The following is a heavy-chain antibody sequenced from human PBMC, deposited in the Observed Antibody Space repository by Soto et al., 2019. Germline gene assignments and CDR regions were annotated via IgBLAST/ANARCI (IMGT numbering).Heavy chain of an antibody. CDR2: ISYDGSNK. Sequence: QVQLVESGGGVVQPGRSLRLSCAASGFTFSSYAMHWVRQAPGKGLEWVAVISYDGSNKYYADSVKGRFTISRDNSKNTLYLQMNSLRAEDTAVYYGAREERVEMATLDYWGQGALVTVSS. D-gene: IGHD5-12*01. CDR1: GFTFSSYA. CDR3: AREERVEMATLDY. V-gene: IGHV3-30-3*01. J-gene: IGHJ4*02.